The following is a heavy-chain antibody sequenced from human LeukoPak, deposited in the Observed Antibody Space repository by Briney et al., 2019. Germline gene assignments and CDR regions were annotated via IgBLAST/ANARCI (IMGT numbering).Heavy chain of an antibody. CDR1: GGSFSGYY. V-gene: IGHV4-34*01. CDR2: INHSGST. CDR3: ASLSRHYSYGAYYFDY. D-gene: IGHD5-18*01. Sequence: SETLSLTCAVYGGSFSGYYWSWIRQPPGKGLEWIGEINHSGSTNYNPSLKSRVTISVDTSKNQFSLKLSSVTAADTAVYYCASLSRHYSYGAYYFDYWGQGTLVTVSS. J-gene: IGHJ4*02.